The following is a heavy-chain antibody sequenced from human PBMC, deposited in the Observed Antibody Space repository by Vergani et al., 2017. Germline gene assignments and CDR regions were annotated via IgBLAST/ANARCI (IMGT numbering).Heavy chain of an antibody. CDR3: ARSTGRRDGDNWEQYYFDY. V-gene: IGHV4-61*02. D-gene: IGHD5-24*01. CDR1: GGSISSGSYY. CDR2: IYTSGST. Sequence: QVQLQESGPGLVKPSQTLSLTCTVSGGSISSGSYYLSWIRQPAGKGLELIGRIYTSGSTNYNPSLKSRVTISVDTAKNQFSLKLSSVTAADTAVYYCARSTGRRDGDNWEQYYFDYWGQGTLVTVSS. J-gene: IGHJ4*02.